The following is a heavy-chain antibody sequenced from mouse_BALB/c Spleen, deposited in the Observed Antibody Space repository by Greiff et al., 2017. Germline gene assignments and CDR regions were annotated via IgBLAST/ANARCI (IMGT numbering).Heavy chain of an antibody. Sequence: EVHLVESGGGLVKPGGSLKLSCAASGFTFSDYYMYWVRQTPEKRLEWVATISDGGSYTYYPDSVKGRFTISRDNAKNNLYLQMSSLKSEDTAMYYCARDPGRYDEGYAMDYWGQGTSVTVSS. CDR1: GFTFSDYY. D-gene: IGHD2-14*01. V-gene: IGHV5-4*02. CDR3: ARDPGRYDEGYAMDY. J-gene: IGHJ4*01. CDR2: ISDGGSYT.